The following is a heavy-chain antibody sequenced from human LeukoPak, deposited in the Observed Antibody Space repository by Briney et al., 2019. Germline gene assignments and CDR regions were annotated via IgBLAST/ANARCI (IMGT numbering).Heavy chain of an antibody. CDR3: ARLGPYITMIVATQGWFDP. CDR2: INHSGST. V-gene: IGHV4-34*01. D-gene: IGHD3-22*01. Sequence: SETLFLTCAVYGGSFSGYYWSWIRQPPGKGLEWIGEINHSGSTNYNPSLKSRVTISVDTSKNQFSLKLSSVTAADTAVYYCARLGPYITMIVATQGWFDPWGQGTLVTVSS. J-gene: IGHJ5*02. CDR1: GGSFSGYY.